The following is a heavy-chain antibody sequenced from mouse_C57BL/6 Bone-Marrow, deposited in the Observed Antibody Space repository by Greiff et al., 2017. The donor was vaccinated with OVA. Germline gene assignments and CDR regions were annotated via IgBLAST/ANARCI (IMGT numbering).Heavy chain of an antibody. D-gene: IGHD2-2*01. Sequence: QVQLQQPGAELVRPGSSVKLSCKASGYTFTSYWMHWVKQRPIQGLEWIGNIDPSDSETHYNQKFKDKATLTVDKSSSTAYMQLSSLTSEDSAVYYCARREVNWYFDLWGTGTTVTVSS. CDR3: ARREVNWYFDL. CDR1: GYTFTSYW. V-gene: IGHV1-52*01. J-gene: IGHJ1*03. CDR2: IDPSDSET.